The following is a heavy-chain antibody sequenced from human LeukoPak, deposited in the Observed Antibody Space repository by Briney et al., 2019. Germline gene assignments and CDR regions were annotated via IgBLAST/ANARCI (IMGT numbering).Heavy chain of an antibody. J-gene: IGHJ4*02. CDR1: GFTFSSYD. V-gene: IGHV3-13*01. Sequence: GGSLRLSCAASGFTFSSYDMHWVRQATGKGLEWVSAIGTAGDTYYPGSVKGRFTISRENAKNPLYLQMNSLRAGDTAVYYCARAVAGVVFDYWGQGTLVTVSS. CDR3: ARAVAGVVFDY. D-gene: IGHD6-19*01. CDR2: IGTAGDT.